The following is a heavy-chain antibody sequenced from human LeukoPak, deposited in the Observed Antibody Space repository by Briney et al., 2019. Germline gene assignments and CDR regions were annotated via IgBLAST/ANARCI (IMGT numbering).Heavy chain of an antibody. V-gene: IGHV4-34*01. D-gene: IGHD3-22*01. CDR1: GGSFRGYY. CDR2: FNHSGSS. Sequence: SETLSLTCAVYGGSFRGYYWSWIRQPPGKGLEWIGEFNHSGSSNYNPSLKSRVTISVDTSKNQFSLKLSSVTAADTAVYYCASGRYYYDSSGYYRRGMDVWGQGTTVTVSS. CDR3: ASGRYYYDSSGYYRRGMDV. J-gene: IGHJ6*02.